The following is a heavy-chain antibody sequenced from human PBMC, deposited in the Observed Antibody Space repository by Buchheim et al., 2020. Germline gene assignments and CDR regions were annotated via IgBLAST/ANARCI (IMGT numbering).Heavy chain of an antibody. V-gene: IGHV3-7*01. CDR3: SRRLDY. Sequence: EVQVVESGGTLVQPGGSPRPSCTASGFTPSSDWMDWVRQAPGKGLEWVANINQDGSEKYIVDSVRGRFTISRDNAKNSVYLQMNSLRAEDTAVYYCSRRLDYWGQGTL. CDR2: INQDGSEK. CDR1: GFTPSSDW. J-gene: IGHJ4*02.